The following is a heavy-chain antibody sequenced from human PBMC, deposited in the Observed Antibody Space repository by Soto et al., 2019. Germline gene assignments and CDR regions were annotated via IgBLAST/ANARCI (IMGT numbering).Heavy chain of an antibody. D-gene: IGHD2-15*01. Sequence: GSLGLFCAAAGFSFSSYGMGWVRQGPGKGLEWVAVVSIGGSTHYADSVRGRFTISRDNSKNTLSLQMNSLTAEDTAVSFCAKRRGAGGHFDYWGQGALVTVSS. V-gene: IGHV3-23*01. CDR1: GFSFSSYG. CDR2: VSIGGST. J-gene: IGHJ4*02. CDR3: AKRRGAGGHFDY.